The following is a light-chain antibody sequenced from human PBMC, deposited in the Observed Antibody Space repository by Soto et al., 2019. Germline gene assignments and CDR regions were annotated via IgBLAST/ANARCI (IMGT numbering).Light chain of an antibody. J-gene: IGKJ2*01. V-gene: IGKV3-11*01. CDR3: QQRSNWPLYT. Sequence: EIVMTQSPATLSVFPGERATLSCRASQTISSSLAWYQQKPGQAPRLLIYDASNRATGIPARFSGSGSGTDFTLTISSLEPEDCAVYYCQQRSNWPLYTFGQGTKLEIK. CDR1: QTISSS. CDR2: DAS.